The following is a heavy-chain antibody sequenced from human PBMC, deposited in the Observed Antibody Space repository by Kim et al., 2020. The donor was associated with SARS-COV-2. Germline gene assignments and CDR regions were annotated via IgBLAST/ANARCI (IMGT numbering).Heavy chain of an antibody. Sequence: SETLSLTCAVSGGSISSSYWWSGVRHPPGKGLEGIGEIYHRGSTNYNPSLKSRVTILADKSKNQSPLKHSSVTAADTAVYYFARARDSSGYYY. CDR3: ARARDSSGYYY. V-gene: IGHV4-4*02. D-gene: IGHD3-22*01. CDR1: GGSISSSYW. CDR2: IYHRGST. J-gene: IGHJ6*01.